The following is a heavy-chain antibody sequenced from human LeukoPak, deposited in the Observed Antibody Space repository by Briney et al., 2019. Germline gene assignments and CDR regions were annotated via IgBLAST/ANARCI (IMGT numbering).Heavy chain of an antibody. CDR1: GGSFSGYY. Sequence: PSETLSLTCAVYGGSFSGYYWSWIRQPPGKGLEWIGEINHSGSTYYNPSLKSRVTISVDTSKNQFSLKLSSVTAADTAVYYCARSGRGAAGTRYISDFWGQGTLVTVSS. D-gene: IGHD6-13*01. CDR2: INHSGST. V-gene: IGHV4-34*01. J-gene: IGHJ4*02. CDR3: ARSGRGAAGTRYISDF.